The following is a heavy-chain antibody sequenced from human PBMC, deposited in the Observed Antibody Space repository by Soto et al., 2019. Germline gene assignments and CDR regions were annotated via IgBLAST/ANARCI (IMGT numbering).Heavy chain of an antibody. CDR3: VATGSTDDF. V-gene: IGHV4-30-4*01. CDR1: GASVNSGDYY. Sequence: VQLQGSGPGLLKPSQTLSLTCAVSGASVNSGDYYWSFIRQAPGKGLEWLAYIFYTGYTYVNPSLKSRGSISLNTSRNQFSLTLTSVTEADTAMYFCVATGSTDDFWGRGTPVSVSS. J-gene: IGHJ2*01. D-gene: IGHD2-21*02. CDR2: IFYTGYT.